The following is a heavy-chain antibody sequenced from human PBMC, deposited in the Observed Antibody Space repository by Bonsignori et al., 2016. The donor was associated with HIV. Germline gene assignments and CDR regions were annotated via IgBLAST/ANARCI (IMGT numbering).Heavy chain of an antibody. Sequence: VRQAPGKGLEWVSSISRTSSYISYADSVKGRFTISRDNAKSSLYLQMNSLRAEDTAVYYCASAPSNNYYYMDVWGKGTTVTVSS. V-gene: IGHV3-21*01. CDR3: ASAPSNNYYYMDV. J-gene: IGHJ6*03. CDR2: ISRTSSYI. D-gene: IGHD2-2*01.